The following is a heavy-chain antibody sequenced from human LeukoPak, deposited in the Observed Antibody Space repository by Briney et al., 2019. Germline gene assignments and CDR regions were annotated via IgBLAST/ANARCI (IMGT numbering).Heavy chain of an antibody. CDR3: AKDLGRAFSSSSSPGEAFDI. V-gene: IGHV3-23*01. CDR2: ISGSGDNT. J-gene: IGHJ3*02. Sequence: GGSLRLSCAASGFTFSSYAMSWVRQAPGKGLEWVSGISGSGDNTYYADSVKGRFTISRDNSKNTLYLQMNSLRAEDTAVYYCAKDLGRAFSSSSSPGEAFDIWGQGTMVTVSS. CDR1: GFTFSSYA. D-gene: IGHD6-6*01.